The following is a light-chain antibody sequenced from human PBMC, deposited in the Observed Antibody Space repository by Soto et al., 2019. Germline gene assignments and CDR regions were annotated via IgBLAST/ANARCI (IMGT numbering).Light chain of an antibody. CDR2: DAS. Sequence: DIQMTQSPSTLSASVGDRVTITCRASQSISNWLAWYQQKPGKAPKLLISDASNLESGVPSRFSGSGSGADFTLTISSLQHDDFATYYCQHYNTFPYTFGQGTKLEIK. CDR1: QSISNW. CDR3: QHYNTFPYT. J-gene: IGKJ2*01. V-gene: IGKV1-5*01.